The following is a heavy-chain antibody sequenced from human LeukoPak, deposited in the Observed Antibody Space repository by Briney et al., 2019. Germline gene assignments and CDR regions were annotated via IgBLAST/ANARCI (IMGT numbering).Heavy chain of an antibody. V-gene: IGHV1-69*13. CDR1: GYTFTSYY. Sequence: SVKVSCKASGYTFTSYYMHWVRQAPGQGLEWMGGIIPIFGTANYAQKFQGRVTITADESTSTAYMELSSLRSEDTAVYYCARESSSSSGGYYYYGMDVWGQGTTVTVSS. D-gene: IGHD6-6*01. CDR3: ARESSSSSGGYYYYGMDV. CDR2: IIPIFGTA. J-gene: IGHJ6*02.